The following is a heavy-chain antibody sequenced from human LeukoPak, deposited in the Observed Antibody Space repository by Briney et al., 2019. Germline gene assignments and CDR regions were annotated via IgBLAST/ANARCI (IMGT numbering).Heavy chain of an antibody. V-gene: IGHV3-23*01. Sequence: GGSLRLSCAASGFTFSSYAMNWVHQAPGKGLEWVSGISGSGGSTYYADSVKGRFTISRDNSKNTLYLQMNSLRVEDRALYYCAKCEVAAADNPQAYWGQGTLVTVSS. J-gene: IGHJ4*02. D-gene: IGHD6-13*01. CDR1: GFTFSSYA. CDR2: ISGSGGST. CDR3: AKCEVAAADNPQAY.